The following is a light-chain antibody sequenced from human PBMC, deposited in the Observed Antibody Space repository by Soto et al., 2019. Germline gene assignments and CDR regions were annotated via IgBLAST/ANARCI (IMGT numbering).Light chain of an antibody. CDR3: QQYGSSPRT. CDR1: QSVSSSY. J-gene: IGKJ1*01. V-gene: IGKV3-20*01. Sequence: EIVFTQSPGTLSLTPGERATLSCRASQSVSSSYLAWYQQKPGQAPRLLIYGASSRATGIPDRFSGSGSGTDFTLTISRLEPEDFAVYYCQQYGSSPRTFGQGTNVDIK. CDR2: GAS.